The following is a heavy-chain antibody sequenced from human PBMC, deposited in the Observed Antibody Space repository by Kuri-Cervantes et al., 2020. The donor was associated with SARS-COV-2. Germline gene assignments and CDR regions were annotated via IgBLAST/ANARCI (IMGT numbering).Heavy chain of an antibody. CDR2: ITSTSTK. Sequence: GGSLRLSCAASAFTFSSCSMNRVRQAPGKGLEWVSYITSTSTKYYADSVKGRFTISRDNAKNSLYLQMSSLRAEDTAVYYCARGLRLGKSLDYWGQGTLVTVSS. CDR3: ARGLRLGKSLDY. V-gene: IGHV3-48*04. CDR1: AFTFSSCS. D-gene: IGHD7-27*01. J-gene: IGHJ4*02.